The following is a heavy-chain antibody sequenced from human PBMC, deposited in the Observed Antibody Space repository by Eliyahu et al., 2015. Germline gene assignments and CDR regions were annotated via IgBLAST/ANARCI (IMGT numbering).Heavy chain of an antibody. V-gene: IGHV4-34*01. J-gene: IGHJ6*02. D-gene: IGHD3-9*01. CDR3: AKTHVGYKYFDWLRGMDV. CDR2: INHSGST. CDR1: GGSFXGYY. Sequence: QVQLQQWGAGLLKPSETLSLTCAVYGGSFXGYYWXWIRQPXGKGLEWIGEINHSGSTNYNPSLKSRVTISVDTSKNQFSLKLSSVTAADTAVYYCAKTHVGYKYFDWLRGMDVWGQGTTVTVSS.